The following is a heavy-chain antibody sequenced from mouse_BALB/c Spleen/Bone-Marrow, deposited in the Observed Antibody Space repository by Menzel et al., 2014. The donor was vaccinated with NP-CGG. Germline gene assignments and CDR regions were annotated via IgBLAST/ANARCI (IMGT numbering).Heavy chain of an antibody. CDR2: ILPGSGST. J-gene: IGHJ2*01. CDR3: AREDYYGSSYFDY. Sequence: VQLQHSGAELMKPGASVKISCKATGYTFSSYWIEWVKQRPGHGLEWIGEILPGSGSTIYNGKFKGKATFTADTSSNTAYMQLSSLTSEDSAVYYRAREDYYGSSYFDYWGQGTTLTVSS. D-gene: IGHD1-1*01. V-gene: IGHV1-9*01. CDR1: GYTFSSYW.